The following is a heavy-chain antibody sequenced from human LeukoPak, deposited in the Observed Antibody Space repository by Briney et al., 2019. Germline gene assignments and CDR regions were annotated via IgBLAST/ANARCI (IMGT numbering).Heavy chain of an antibody. CDR2: FDPEDGET. Sequence: ASVKVSCKVSGYTLTELSMHWVRQAPGKGLEWMGGFDPEDGETIYAQKFQGRVTMTEDTSTDTAYMELSSLRSEDTAVYYCATDIYRDYYDSSGYSNAFDIWGQGTMVTVSS. J-gene: IGHJ3*02. CDR1: GYTLTELS. V-gene: IGHV1-24*01. CDR3: ATDIYRDYYDSSGYSNAFDI. D-gene: IGHD3-22*01.